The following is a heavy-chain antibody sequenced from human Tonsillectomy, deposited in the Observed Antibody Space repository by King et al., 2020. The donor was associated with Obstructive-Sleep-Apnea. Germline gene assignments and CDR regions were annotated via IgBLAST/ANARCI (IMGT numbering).Heavy chain of an antibody. V-gene: IGHV4-34*01. D-gene: IGHD6-19*01. CDR2: ITNSGGS. Sequence: VQLQQWGAGLLKPSETLSLTCAVNGVSFSGYYFSWIRQAPGKGPEWIGEITNSGGSNYNPTLKSRVTISVDTSKNQFSLKLNSVAAADTAVYYCARGRSGWRGRFDYWGQGTLVTVSS. CDR3: ARGRSGWRGRFDY. J-gene: IGHJ4*02. CDR1: GVSFSGYY.